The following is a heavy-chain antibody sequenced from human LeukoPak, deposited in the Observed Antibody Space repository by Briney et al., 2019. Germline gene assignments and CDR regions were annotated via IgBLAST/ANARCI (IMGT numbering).Heavy chain of an antibody. D-gene: IGHD3-16*02. Sequence: GESLKISCKGSGHSFTSYWIGWVRQMPGKGLEWMGIIYPGDSDTRYSPSFQGQVTISADKSISTAYLQWSSLKASDTAMYYCARHVSYDYVWGSYRGYYFDYWGQGTLVTVSS. J-gene: IGHJ4*02. CDR1: GHSFTSYW. CDR3: ARHVSYDYVWGSYRGYYFDY. V-gene: IGHV5-51*01. CDR2: IYPGDSDT.